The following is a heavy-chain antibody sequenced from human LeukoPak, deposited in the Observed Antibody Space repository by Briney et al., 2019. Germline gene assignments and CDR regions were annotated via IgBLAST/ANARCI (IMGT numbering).Heavy chain of an antibody. V-gene: IGHV4-59*01. J-gene: IGHJ5*02. D-gene: IGHD3-10*01. CDR3: ARVTIVRGVVDCFDP. Sequence: PSETLSLTCTVSGGSIRSYYWSWIRQPPGKGLEWIGYIYYSGSINYNPSLKSRVTISVDTSKNQFSLKLSSVTAADTAMYYCARVTIVRGVVDCFDPWGKGTLVTVSS. CDR2: IYYSGSI. CDR1: GGSIRSYY.